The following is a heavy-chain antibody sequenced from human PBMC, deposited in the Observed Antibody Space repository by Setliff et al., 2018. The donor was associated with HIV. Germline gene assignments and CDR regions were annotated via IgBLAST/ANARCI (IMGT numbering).Heavy chain of an antibody. CDR3: ARAPGAYYYDSSGYPIGIRFDY. CDR2: INHSGSI. D-gene: IGHD3-22*01. J-gene: IGHJ4*02. CDR1: GGSFSGYY. Sequence: SETLSLTCAVYGGSFSGYYWSWIRQPPGKGLEWIGEINHSGSINYNPSLKSRVTISVDTSKNQFSLKLSSVTAADTAVYYCARAPGAYYYDSSGYPIGIRFDYWGQGTLVTVSS. V-gene: IGHV4-34*01.